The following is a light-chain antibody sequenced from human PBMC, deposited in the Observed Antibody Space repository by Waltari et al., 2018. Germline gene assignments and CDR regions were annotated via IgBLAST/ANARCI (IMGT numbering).Light chain of an antibody. CDR2: GAS. CDR3: QQYDNWLRT. J-gene: IGKJ1*01. Sequence: EIVMTQSPATLSEFPGERATLSCRASQSIRSNLAWYQHKPGQAPRLLIFGASTRATGIPARFSGSGSGTQFTLTISTLQSEDFAVYFCQQYDNWLRTFGQGTKVEIK. V-gene: IGKV3-15*01. CDR1: QSIRSN.